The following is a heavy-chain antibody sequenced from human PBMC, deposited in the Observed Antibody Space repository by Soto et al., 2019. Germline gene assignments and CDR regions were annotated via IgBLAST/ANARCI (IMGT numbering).Heavy chain of an antibody. V-gene: IGHV4-34*01. D-gene: IGHD6-19*01. CDR1: GGSFSGYY. Sequence: QVQLQQWGAGLLKPSETLSLTCAVYGGSFSGYYWTWIRQPPGKGLEWIGEINHSGSTNYNPSLKSRVTISMDMSKNQFSLKLSSVTASDTAVYYCARGRGVAVVWGQGTLVTVSS. CDR2: INHSGST. CDR3: ARGRGVAVV. J-gene: IGHJ4*02.